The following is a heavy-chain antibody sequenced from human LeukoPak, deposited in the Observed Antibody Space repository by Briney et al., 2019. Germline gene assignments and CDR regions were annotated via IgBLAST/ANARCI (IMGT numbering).Heavy chain of an antibody. V-gene: IGHV4-61*02. D-gene: IGHD2-15*01. CDR3: ARAGGGSSNIRFDY. CDR2: IYTSGST. CDR1: AGSISSGSCY. Sequence: SQTLSLTCTVSAGSISSGSCYWSWIRQPAGKGLEWIGRIYTSGSTNYNPSLKSRVTISVDTSKNQFSLKLSSVTAADTAVYYCARAGGGSSNIRFDYWGQGTLVTVSS. J-gene: IGHJ4*02.